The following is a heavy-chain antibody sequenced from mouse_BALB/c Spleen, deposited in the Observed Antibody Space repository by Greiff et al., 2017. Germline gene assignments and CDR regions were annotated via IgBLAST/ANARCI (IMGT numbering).Heavy chain of an antibody. CDR3: TRDRGGNYEAWFAY. Sequence: EVKLMESGGGLVKPGGSLKLSCAASGFTFSSYTMSWVRQTPEKRLEWVATISSGGSYTYYPDSVKGRFTISRDNAKNTLYLQMSSLKSEDTAMYYCTRDRGGNYEAWFAYWGQGTLVTVSA. V-gene: IGHV5-6-4*01. CDR1: GFTFSSYT. CDR2: ISSGGSYT. J-gene: IGHJ3*01. D-gene: IGHD2-1*01.